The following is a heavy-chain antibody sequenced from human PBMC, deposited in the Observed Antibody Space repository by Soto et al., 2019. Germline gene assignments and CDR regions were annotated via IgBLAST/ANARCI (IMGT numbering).Heavy chain of an antibody. Sequence: QVQLQESGPGLVKPSETLSLTCTVSGGSISSYYWSWIRQPPGKGLEWIGYIYYSGSTNYNPSLKSRVTISVDTSMNQFSLKLSSVTAADTAVYYCARISGDYVWGSYRADAFDIWGQGTMVTVSS. CDR3: ARISGDYVWGSYRADAFDI. D-gene: IGHD3-16*02. J-gene: IGHJ3*02. CDR2: IYYSGST. CDR1: GGSISSYY. V-gene: IGHV4-59*01.